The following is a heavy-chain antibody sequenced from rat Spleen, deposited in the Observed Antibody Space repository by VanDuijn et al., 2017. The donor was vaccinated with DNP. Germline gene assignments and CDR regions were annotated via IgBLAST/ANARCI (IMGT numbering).Heavy chain of an antibody. CDR3: ARSTYFVDY. J-gene: IGHJ2*01. CDR1: GYSITSNY. D-gene: IGHD2-1*01. V-gene: IGHV3-1*01. Sequence: EVQLQESGPGLVKPSQSLSLTCSVAGYSITSNYWGWIRKFPGNKMEWIGHISYSGSTSYNPSLKSRISITRDTSRNQFFLQLNSVTNEDTATYYGARSTYFVDYGCQGVIVTVSS. CDR2: ISYSGST.